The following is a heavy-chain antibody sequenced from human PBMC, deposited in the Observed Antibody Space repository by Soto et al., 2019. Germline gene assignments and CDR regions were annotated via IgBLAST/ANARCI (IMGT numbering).Heavy chain of an antibody. CDR2: IIPIFGTA. D-gene: IGHD5-18*01. V-gene: IGHV1-69*06. CDR1: GGTFISYA. J-gene: IGHJ4*02. Sequence: SVKVSCKASGGTFISYAISLLLQAPVQGLEWMGGIIPIFGTANYAQKFQGRVTITADKSTSTAYMELSSLRSEDTAVYYCARDAPGYSYGRYFDYWGQGTLVTVSS. CDR3: ARDAPGYSYGRYFDY.